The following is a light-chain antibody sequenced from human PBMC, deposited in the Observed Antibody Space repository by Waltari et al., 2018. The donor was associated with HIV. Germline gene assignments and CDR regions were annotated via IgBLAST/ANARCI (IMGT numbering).Light chain of an antibody. CDR3: QQYHTWPLT. CDR2: GAS. CDR1: QSVGTN. J-gene: IGKJ3*01. V-gene: IGKV3-15*01. Sequence: EKVMTQSPVTLSVSPGDGATPSCRASQSVGTNLTWYQRKSGQAPRLLIYGASTRATAIPARCSGSGSGTEFTLTITSLQSDDYATYYCQQYHTWPLTFGPGTTVDI.